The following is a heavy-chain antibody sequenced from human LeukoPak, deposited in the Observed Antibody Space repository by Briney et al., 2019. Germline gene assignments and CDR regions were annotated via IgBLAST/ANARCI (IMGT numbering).Heavy chain of an antibody. D-gene: IGHD6-19*01. Sequence: PGGSLRLSCAASGFTFSSYSMNWVRQAPGKGLEGVSSISSSSSYIYYADSVKGRFTISRDNAKNSLYLQMNSLRAEDTAVYYCARTGEWLENFDYWGQGTLVTVSS. V-gene: IGHV3-21*01. J-gene: IGHJ4*02. CDR2: ISSSSSYI. CDR3: ARTGEWLENFDY. CDR1: GFTFSSYS.